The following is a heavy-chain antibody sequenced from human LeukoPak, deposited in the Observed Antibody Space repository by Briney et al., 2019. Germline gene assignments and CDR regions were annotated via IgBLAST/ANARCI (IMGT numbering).Heavy chain of an antibody. D-gene: IGHD1-26*01. CDR1: GGSISSSSYY. Sequence: PSETLSLTCTVSGGSISSSSYYWGWIRQPPGKGLEWIGSIYFGGSTYYDPSLKSRLTISVDTSKNHFSLRLSSVTAADSAVYYCARFAVGATYDDAFDIWGQGTMVTVSS. CDR3: ARFAVGATYDDAFDI. V-gene: IGHV4-39*02. J-gene: IGHJ3*02. CDR2: IYFGGST.